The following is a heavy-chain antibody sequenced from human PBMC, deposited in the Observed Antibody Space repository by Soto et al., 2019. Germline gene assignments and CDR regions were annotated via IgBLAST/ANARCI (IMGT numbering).Heavy chain of an antibody. Sequence: GGSLRLSCAASGFTFSSYAMSWVRQAPGKGLEWVSAISGSGGSTYYADSVKGRFTISRDNSKNTLYLQMNSLRAEDTAVYYCAKMGVGGRLIAVAGFDYWGQGTLVTVSS. CDR3: AKMGVGGRLIAVAGFDY. V-gene: IGHV3-23*01. CDR2: ISGSGGST. J-gene: IGHJ4*02. CDR1: GFTFSSYA. D-gene: IGHD6-19*01.